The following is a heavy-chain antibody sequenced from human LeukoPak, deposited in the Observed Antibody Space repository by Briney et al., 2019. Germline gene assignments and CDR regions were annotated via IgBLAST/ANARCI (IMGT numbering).Heavy chain of an antibody. CDR2: ISYDGSNK. V-gene: IGHV3-30*18. J-gene: IGHJ6*02. CDR1: GFTFSSYG. Sequence: GRSLRLSCAASGFTFSSYGMHWVRQAPGKGLEWVAVISYDGSNKYYADPVKGRFTISRDNSKNTLYLQMNSLRAEDTAVYYCAKIDIAVAGTGDYYYGMDVWGQGTTVTVSS. D-gene: IGHD6-19*01. CDR3: AKIDIAVAGTGDYYYGMDV.